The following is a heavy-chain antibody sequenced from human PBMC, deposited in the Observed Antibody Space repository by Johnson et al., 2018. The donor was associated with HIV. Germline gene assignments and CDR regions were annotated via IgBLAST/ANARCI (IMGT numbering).Heavy chain of an antibody. J-gene: IGHJ3*02. CDR1: GFSFGDYG. CDR2: IKSKTDGGTT. Sequence: VQLVESGGGVVRPGGSLRLSCAASGFSFGDYGMTWVRQGPEKGRGWVGRIKSKTDGGTTDYAAPGKGRFTISRDDSKNTLYLQMNSLKTEDTAVYYCTTEFTMVQGLIWGQGTMVTVSS. V-gene: IGHV3-15*01. D-gene: IGHD3-10*01. CDR3: TTEFTMVQGLI.